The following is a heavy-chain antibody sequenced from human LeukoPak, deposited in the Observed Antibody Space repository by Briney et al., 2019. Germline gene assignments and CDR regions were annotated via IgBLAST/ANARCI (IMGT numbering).Heavy chain of an antibody. CDR3: AKDYDYVWGSFRHIDY. D-gene: IGHD3-16*02. CDR2: ISYDGRDK. V-gene: IGHV3-30*18. CDR1: GFTFSSYG. J-gene: IGHJ4*02. Sequence: PGGSLRLSCAASGFTFSSYGMHWVRQAPGKGLEWVAFISYDGRDKYYAASVKGRFTIPRDNPKDTLYLQMNSLRAADTAVYYCAKDYDYVWGSFRHIDYWGPGTLVTVSS.